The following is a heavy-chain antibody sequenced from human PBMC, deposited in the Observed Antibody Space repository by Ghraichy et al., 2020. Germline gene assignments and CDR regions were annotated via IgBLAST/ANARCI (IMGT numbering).Heavy chain of an antibody. CDR3: ARDGAYCGGDCYPEYFQH. D-gene: IGHD2-21*02. CDR2: INSSSCYI. Sequence: GESLNISCAASGFAFSTYSMNWVRQAPGKGLDWVSSINSSSCYIYYADSVKGRFTISRDNAKNSLHLQMNSLRAEDTAVYYCARDGAYCGGDCYPEYFQHWGQGTLVTVSS. J-gene: IGHJ1*01. V-gene: IGHV3-21*01. CDR1: GFAFSTYS.